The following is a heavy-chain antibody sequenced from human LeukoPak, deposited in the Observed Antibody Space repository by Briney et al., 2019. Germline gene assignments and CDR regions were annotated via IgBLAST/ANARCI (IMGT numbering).Heavy chain of an antibody. J-gene: IGHJ5*02. V-gene: IGHV1-2*02. D-gene: IGHD6-19*01. CDR3: ARARIAVAGTPWFDP. Sequence: ASVKVSCMASGYTFTGYYMPWVRQAPGQGLEWMGWINPNSGGTNYAQKFQGRVTMTRDTSISTAYMELSRLRSDDTAVYYCARARIAVAGTPWFDPWGQGTLVTVSS. CDR1: GYTFTGYY. CDR2: INPNSGGT.